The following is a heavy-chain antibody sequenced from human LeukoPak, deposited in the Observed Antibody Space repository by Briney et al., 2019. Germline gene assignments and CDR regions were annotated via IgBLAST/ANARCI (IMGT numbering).Heavy chain of an antibody. CDR2: ISGSGDYT. V-gene: IGHV3-23*01. Sequence: GGSLRLSCAASGFTFTNYAMSWVRQAPGKGLEWVSAISGSGDYTYYADSVKGRFTISRDNSKSTLYLQMNSLRAEDTAVYYCAKDYDFWSGQDGFDYWGQGTLVTVSS. CDR3: AKDYDFWSGQDGFDY. D-gene: IGHD3-3*01. J-gene: IGHJ4*02. CDR1: GFTFTNYA.